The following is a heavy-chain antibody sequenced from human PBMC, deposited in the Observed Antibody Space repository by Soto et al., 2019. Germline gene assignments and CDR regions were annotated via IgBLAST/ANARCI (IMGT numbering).Heavy chain of an antibody. CDR1: RYTFTGYY. V-gene: IGHV1-2*02. Sequence: ASVKVSCKASRYTFTGYYMHWVRQAPGQGLERMGWIDPNSGGTDYAQKFQGRVTMTRDTSISTAYMELSRLRLDDTAVYYCARVMSGSYLGHGYYFDYWGQGTLVTVSS. D-gene: IGHD1-26*01. CDR2: IDPNSGGT. CDR3: ARVMSGSYLGHGYYFDY. J-gene: IGHJ4*02.